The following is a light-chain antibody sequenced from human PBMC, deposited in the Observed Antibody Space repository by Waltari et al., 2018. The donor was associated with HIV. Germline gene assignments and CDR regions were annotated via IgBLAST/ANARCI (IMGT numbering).Light chain of an antibody. V-gene: IGKV3-15*01. J-gene: IGKJ1*01. CDR1: QSVGSN. Sequence: EIVMTQSPATLSVSPGERATLSCRASQSVGSNLAWYQQKPGQAPRPLIYGASTRATGIPARFSGSGSGTEFTLTISSLQSEDFAVYYCQQYNKWPPWTFGQGTNVEIK. CDR2: GAS. CDR3: QQYNKWPPWT.